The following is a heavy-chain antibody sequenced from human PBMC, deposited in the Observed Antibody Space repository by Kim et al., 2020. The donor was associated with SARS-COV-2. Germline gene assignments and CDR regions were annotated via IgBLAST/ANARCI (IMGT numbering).Heavy chain of an antibody. J-gene: IGHJ3*01. V-gene: IGHV3-53*01. CDR3: ARGGSYSPA. Sequence: GSTCYTDSVTGRFTISRDNSKNTLYLQMNSLRAEDTAVYYCARGGSYSPAWGQGTMVTVSS. D-gene: IGHD1-26*01. CDR2: GST.